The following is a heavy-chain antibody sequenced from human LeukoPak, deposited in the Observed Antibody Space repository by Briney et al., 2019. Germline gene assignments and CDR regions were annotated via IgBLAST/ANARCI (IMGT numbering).Heavy chain of an antibody. CDR1: GYTFTGYY. CDR2: MNPNSGGT. V-gene: IGHV1-2*02. D-gene: IGHD2-15*01. CDR3: ARDRADCRGGDCYSRWFDL. Sequence: ASVKVSCKASGYTFTGYYMHWVRQAPGQGLEWMGWMNPNSGGTNYAQKFQGRVTLTRDTSISTAYMELSRLRSDATAVYYCARDRADCRGGDCYSRWFDLWGQGTLVTVSS. J-gene: IGHJ5*02.